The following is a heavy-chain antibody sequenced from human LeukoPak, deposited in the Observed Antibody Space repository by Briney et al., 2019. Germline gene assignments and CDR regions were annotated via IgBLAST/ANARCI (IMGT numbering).Heavy chain of an antibody. CDR2: IIPIFGTA. D-gene: IGHD2-15*01. J-gene: IGHJ5*02. Sequence: SVKVSCKASGGTFSSYAISWVRQAPGQGLEWMGGIIPIFGTANYAQKFQGRVTITADESTSTAYMELSSLRSEDMAVYYCARLTRPYCSGGSCYDNWFDPWGQGTLVTVSS. CDR3: ARLTRPYCSGGSCYDNWFDP. CDR1: GGTFSSYA. V-gene: IGHV1-69*13.